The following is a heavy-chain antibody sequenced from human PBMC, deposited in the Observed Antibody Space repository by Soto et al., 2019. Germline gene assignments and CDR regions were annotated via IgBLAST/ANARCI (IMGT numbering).Heavy chain of an antibody. CDR1: GYTFTSYG. CDR2: ISAYNGNT. V-gene: IGHV1-18*01. CDR3: ARDSTQYDFWSGYYGF. D-gene: IGHD3-3*01. Sequence: ASVKVSCKASGYTFTSYGISWVRQAPGQGLEWMGWISAYNGNTNYAQKLQGRVTMTTDTSTSTAYMELSSLRSDDTAVYYCARDSTQYDFWSGYYGFWGQGTLVTVSS. J-gene: IGHJ4*02.